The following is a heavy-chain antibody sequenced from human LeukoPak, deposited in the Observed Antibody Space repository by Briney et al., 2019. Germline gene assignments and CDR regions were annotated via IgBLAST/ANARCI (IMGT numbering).Heavy chain of an antibody. D-gene: IGHD3-10*01. J-gene: IGHJ4*02. Sequence: SETLSLTCAVYGGSFSGYYWSWIRQPPGKGLEWIGEINHSGSTNYNPSLKSRVTISVDTSKNQFSLKLSSVAAADTAVYYCASRPPPRKTVWFGDRGALYYFDYWGQGTLVTVSS. CDR2: INHSGST. V-gene: IGHV4-34*01. CDR1: GGSFSGYY. CDR3: ASRPPPRKTVWFGDRGALYYFDY.